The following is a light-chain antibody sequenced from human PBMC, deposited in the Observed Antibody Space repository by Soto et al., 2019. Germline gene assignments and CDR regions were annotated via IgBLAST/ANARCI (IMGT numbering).Light chain of an antibody. CDR1: QSLLHSNGYNY. CDR2: LGS. CDR3: MKALQTPLT. V-gene: IGKV2-28*01. J-gene: IGKJ4*01. Sequence: DIVMTQSPLSLPVTPGEPASISCRSSQSLLHSNGYNYLDWYLQKPGQSPQLLTYLGSNRASGVPDRFSGSGSDIDFTLKISRAEAEDVEVYYCMKALQTPLTFGGGTKVEIK.